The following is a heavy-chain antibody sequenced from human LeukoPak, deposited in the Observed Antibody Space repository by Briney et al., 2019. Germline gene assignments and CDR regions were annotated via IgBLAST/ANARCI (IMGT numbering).Heavy chain of an antibody. J-gene: IGHJ4*02. Sequence: SETLSLTCAVYGGSFSGYYWSWIRQPPGKGLEWIGEINHSGSTNYNPSLKSRVTISADTSKNQFSLKLSSVTAADTAVYYCARGSDGSGYYRSRPFDYWGQGTLVTVSS. V-gene: IGHV4-34*01. CDR3: ARGSDGSGYYRSRPFDY. CDR2: INHSGST. CDR1: GGSFSGYY. D-gene: IGHD3-22*01.